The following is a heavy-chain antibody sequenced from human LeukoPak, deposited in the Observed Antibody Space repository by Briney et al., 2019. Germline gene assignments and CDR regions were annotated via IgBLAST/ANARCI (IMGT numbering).Heavy chain of an antibody. CDR2: ILYSGST. CDR3: ARAKKSVAGFFDY. CDR1: DDSITTYY. Sequence: PSETLSLTCTVSDDSITTYYWSWVRQPPGKGLEWIGYILYSGSTNYNPSLKSRVSISIDTSKNQLSLKLSSVTAADTAVYYCARAKKSVAGFFDYWGQGSLVIVSS. D-gene: IGHD6-19*01. J-gene: IGHJ4*02. V-gene: IGHV4-59*01.